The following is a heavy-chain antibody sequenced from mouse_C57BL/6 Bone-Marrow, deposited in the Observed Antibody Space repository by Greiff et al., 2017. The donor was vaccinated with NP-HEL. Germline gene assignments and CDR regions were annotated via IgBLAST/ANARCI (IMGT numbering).Heavy chain of an antibody. Sequence: QFQLQQPGAELVMPGASVKLSCKASAYTFTSYWMHWVKQRPGQGLEWIGEIDPSDSYTNYNQKFKGKSTLTVDKSSSTAYMQLISLTSEDSAVYYCARGDGYYGEYFDYWGQGTTLTVSA. CDR2: IDPSDSYT. CDR1: AYTFTSYW. J-gene: IGHJ2*01. D-gene: IGHD2-3*01. V-gene: IGHV1-69*01. CDR3: ARGDGYYGEYFDY.